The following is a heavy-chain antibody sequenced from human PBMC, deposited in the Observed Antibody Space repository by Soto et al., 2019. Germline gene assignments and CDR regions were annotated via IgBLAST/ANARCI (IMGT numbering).Heavy chain of an antibody. CDR1: GFTFSDHF. CDR2: IRNEANASST. V-gene: IGHV3-72*01. Sequence: VQLVESGGGLVQPGGSLRLSCAASGFTFSDHFMDWVRQAPGKGLEWVGRIRNEANASSTEYAASVKGGFTVSRDNSKNELYLQVSSLKTEDTGVYYCARVRFFGSGIYQIGDGDHWGHGTLVTVCS. D-gene: IGHD3-10*01. CDR3: ARVRFFGSGIYQIGDGDH. J-gene: IGHJ4*01.